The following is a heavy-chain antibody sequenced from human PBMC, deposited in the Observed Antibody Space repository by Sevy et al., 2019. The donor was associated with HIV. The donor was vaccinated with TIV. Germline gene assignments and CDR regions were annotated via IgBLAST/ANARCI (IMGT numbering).Heavy chain of an antibody. D-gene: IGHD2-21*01. CDR2: FDRTDIT. V-gene: IGHV3-48*02. CDR1: GFTLSSYT. Sequence: GGSLRLSCEASGFTLSSYTMNWVRQSPEKGLEWVATFDRTDITHYGDSVKGRFIISRDTAKNPLFLQMNSLRDADTAMYFCVRDARAIASHFDYWGRGTLVTVSS. CDR3: VRDARAIASHFDY. J-gene: IGHJ4*02.